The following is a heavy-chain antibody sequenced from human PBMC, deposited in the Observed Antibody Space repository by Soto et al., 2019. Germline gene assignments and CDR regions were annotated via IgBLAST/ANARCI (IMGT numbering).Heavy chain of an antibody. CDR3: AREGNLGRWLQPLDF. V-gene: IGHV4-30-2*03. CDR1: GGSISSGGYS. D-gene: IGHD5-12*01. J-gene: IGHJ4*02. CDR2: IFYSGST. Sequence: SETLSLTCAVSGGSISSGGYSWSWIRQPPGKGLEWIGSIFYSGSTYYNPSLKSRVTISVDTSKNHFSLKLFSVTAADTAIYYCAREGNLGRWLQPLDFWGQGTLVTVS.